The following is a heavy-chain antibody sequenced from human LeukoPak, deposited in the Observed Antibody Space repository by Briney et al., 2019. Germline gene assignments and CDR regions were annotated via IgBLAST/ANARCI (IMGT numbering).Heavy chain of an antibody. CDR2: ISYDGSNT. D-gene: IGHD6-19*01. J-gene: IGHJ4*02. CDR1: GFTFSSYA. CDR3: ARGSESLAVAGIDY. Sequence: PGRSLRLSCAASGFTFSSYAMHWVRQAPGKGLEWVAVISYDGSNTYYADSVKGRFTISRDNSKNTLYLQMNSLRAEDTAVYYCARGSESLAVAGIDYWGQGTLVTVSS. V-gene: IGHV3-30-3*01.